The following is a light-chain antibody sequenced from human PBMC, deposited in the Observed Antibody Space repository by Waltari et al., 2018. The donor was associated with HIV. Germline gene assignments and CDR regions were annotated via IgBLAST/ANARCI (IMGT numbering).Light chain of an antibody. CDR1: QSVNSNF. Sequence: EIVLTQSPGTLSVSSGERATLSCRASQSVNSNFLAWYQQRRGQAPRLLIFGASNRATGVPDRFSGSGSGTDFTLTINRVEPEDYAVYFCQQYGGSPLYIFGHGTKL. J-gene: IGKJ2*01. CDR3: QQYGGSPLYI. V-gene: IGKV3-20*01. CDR2: GAS.